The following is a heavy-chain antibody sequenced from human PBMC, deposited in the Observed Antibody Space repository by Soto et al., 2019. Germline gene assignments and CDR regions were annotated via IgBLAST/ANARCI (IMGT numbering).Heavy chain of an antibody. V-gene: IGHV1-3*01. CDR3: ARNLMDYDILTGYYMGYYFDY. J-gene: IGHJ4*02. D-gene: IGHD3-9*01. Sequence: QVQLVQSGAEVKKPGASVKVSCKASGYTFTSYAMHWVRQAPGLRLEWMGWINAGNGNTKYSQKFQGRVTITRDTSASTAYMELSSLRSEDTAVYYCARNLMDYDILTGYYMGYYFDYWGQGTLVTVSS. CDR1: GYTFTSYA. CDR2: INAGNGNT.